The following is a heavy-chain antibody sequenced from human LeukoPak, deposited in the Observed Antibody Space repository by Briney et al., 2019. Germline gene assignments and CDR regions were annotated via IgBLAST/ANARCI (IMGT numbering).Heavy chain of an antibody. CDR2: IKQDGSEK. Sequence: GGSLRLSCAASGFTFNYYWMSWARQPPGKGLEWVANIKQDGSEKRYVDSMKGRFTISRDNANNSLYLHMNSLRVEDTAIYYCARNQKGASDAFDIWGLGTMVTVSS. V-gene: IGHV3-7*01. J-gene: IGHJ3*02. CDR3: ARNQKGASDAFDI. CDR1: GFTFNYYW.